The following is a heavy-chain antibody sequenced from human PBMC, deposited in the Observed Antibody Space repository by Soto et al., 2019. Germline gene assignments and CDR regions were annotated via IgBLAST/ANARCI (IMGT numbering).Heavy chain of an antibody. CDR3: ARGDVGAFDL. CDR1: GFTFSSYG. CDR2: IHSDGSST. Sequence: GGTLRLSCAASGFTFSSYGMHWVRQAPGKGLVWVSRIHSDGSSTTYADSVKGRFTISRDNAKNTLYLQMASLRVEDTAVYYCARGDVGAFDLWGQGTMVTVSS. V-gene: IGHV3-74*03. J-gene: IGHJ3*01. D-gene: IGHD1-26*01.